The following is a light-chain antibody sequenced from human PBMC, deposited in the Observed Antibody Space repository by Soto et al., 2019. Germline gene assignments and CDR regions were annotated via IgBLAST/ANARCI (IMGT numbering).Light chain of an antibody. CDR1: QSVNSNY. CDR3: HQYDSWT. Sequence: EIVLTQSPGALSLSPGERATLSCRASQSVNSNYLAWYQQKPGQAPRFLIYGASSRATGIPDRFSGSGSGTDFTLTISRLEPEDFAVYYCHQYDSWTFGQGTKVDI. V-gene: IGKV3-20*01. CDR2: GAS. J-gene: IGKJ1*01.